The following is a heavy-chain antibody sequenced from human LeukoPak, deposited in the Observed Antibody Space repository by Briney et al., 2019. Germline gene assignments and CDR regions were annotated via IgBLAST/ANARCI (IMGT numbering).Heavy chain of an antibody. J-gene: IGHJ4*02. CDR1: GGSFSGYY. CDR3: ASSGWSSYFDY. CDR2: IYYSGST. Sequence: SETLSLTCAVYGGSFSGYYWSWIRLPPGKGLEWIGYIYYSGSTNYNPSLKSRVTISVDTSKNQFSLKLSSVTAADTAVYYCASSGWSSYFDYWGQGTLVTVSS. D-gene: IGHD6-19*01. V-gene: IGHV4-59*08.